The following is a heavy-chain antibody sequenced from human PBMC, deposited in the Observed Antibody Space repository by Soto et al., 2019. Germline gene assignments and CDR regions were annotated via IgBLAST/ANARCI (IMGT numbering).Heavy chain of an antibody. J-gene: IGHJ4*02. CDR3: ARYRREAVAGYTLDN. D-gene: IGHD6-13*01. CDR1: GGSISSGGYY. V-gene: IGHV4-61*08. CDR2: VYNSGST. Sequence: PSETLSLTCTVSGGSISSGGYYWSWIRQHPGKGLEWIGYVYNSGSTNYNPSLKSRVTISEGTSKSQFSLKVNSMTAADTAVYYCARYRREAVAGYTLDNWGQGILVTVSS.